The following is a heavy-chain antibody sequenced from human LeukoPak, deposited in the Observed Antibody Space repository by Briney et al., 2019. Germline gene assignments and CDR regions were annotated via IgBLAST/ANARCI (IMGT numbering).Heavy chain of an antibody. Sequence: SETLSLTCTVSGGSISSYYWSWIRQPPGKGLEWIGYIYHSGSTYYNPSLKSRVTISVDRSKNQFSLKLSSVTAADTAVYYCAREARSSGYYYYYMDVWGKGTTVTVSS. J-gene: IGHJ6*03. V-gene: IGHV4-59*12. CDR1: GGSISSYY. D-gene: IGHD3-16*02. CDR2: IYHSGST. CDR3: AREARSSGYYYYYMDV.